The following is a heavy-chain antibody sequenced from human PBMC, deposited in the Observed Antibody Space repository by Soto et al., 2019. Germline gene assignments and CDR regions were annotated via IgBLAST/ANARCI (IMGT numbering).Heavy chain of an antibody. V-gene: IGHV1-69*01. CDR3: AREGLGRGALDY. J-gene: IGHJ4*02. Sequence: QVQLVQSGAEVKKPGSSVKVSCAASGGSLNNYAVSWVRRTPGQGFEWLGEIIPAFGTPNYAQKFQDRVTITADVLTNTVFMELSSLRSEDTAEYYCAREGLGRGALDYWGQGSLVTVSS. CDR2: IIPAFGTP. CDR1: GGSLNNYA.